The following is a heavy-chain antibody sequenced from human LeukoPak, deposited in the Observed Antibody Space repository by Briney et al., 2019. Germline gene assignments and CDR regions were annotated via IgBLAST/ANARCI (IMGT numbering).Heavy chain of an antibody. Sequence: PGGSLRLSCAASGFIFSNYAMYWVRQAPGKGLEWVAVISYDGSNKFNADSVRGRFTISRDNPKNTLYLQMNSLRAEDTAVYYCAGFGGHWGQGTLVTVSS. J-gene: IGHJ4*02. CDR1: GFIFSNYA. D-gene: IGHD3-10*01. V-gene: IGHV3-30*04. CDR2: ISYDGSNK. CDR3: AGFGGH.